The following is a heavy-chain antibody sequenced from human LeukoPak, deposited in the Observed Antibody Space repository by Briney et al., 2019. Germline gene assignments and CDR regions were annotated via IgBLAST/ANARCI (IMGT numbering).Heavy chain of an antibody. V-gene: IGHV3-53*01. CDR2: IYSGGST. D-gene: IGHD3-22*01. J-gene: IGHJ4*02. CDR1: GFTVSSNY. CDR3: AYSSGYYYSFDY. Sequence: GGSLRLSCAASGFTVSSNYMSWVRQAPGKGLEWVSVIYSGGSTYYADSVKGRFTISRDNSKNTLYLQVNSLRAEDTAVCYCAYSSGYYYSFDYWGQGTLVTVSS.